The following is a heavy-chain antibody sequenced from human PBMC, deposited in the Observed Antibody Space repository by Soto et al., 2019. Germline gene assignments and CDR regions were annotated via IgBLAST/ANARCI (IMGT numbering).Heavy chain of an antibody. CDR2: ISASGDTV. J-gene: IGHJ4*02. CDR1: GLPSTGFE. V-gene: IGHV3-48*03. D-gene: IGHD1-26*01. Sequence: GGSLRLSCVASGLPSTGFEMNWVRQAPGKGLEWVSYISASGDTVFYADSVKGRFTISRDNAKNTLYLQMNSLRAEDTAVYYCAKDLDSGSFYFDYWGQGTLVTVSS. CDR3: AKDLDSGSFYFDY.